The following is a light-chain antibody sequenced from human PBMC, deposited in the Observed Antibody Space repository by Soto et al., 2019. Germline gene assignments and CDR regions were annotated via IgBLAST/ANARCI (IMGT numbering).Light chain of an antibody. CDR3: QQYVNSPNT. CDR1: QTIIRRY. Sequence: ENVLTQSPATLSLSPGERATLSCRASQTIIRRYLAWYQQKPGQAPRLLIYGASNRATDVPARFSGSGSGTDFTLTISTLEPEDSALYYCQQYVNSPNTFGQGTKVEIK. J-gene: IGKJ2*01. CDR2: GAS. V-gene: IGKV3-20*01.